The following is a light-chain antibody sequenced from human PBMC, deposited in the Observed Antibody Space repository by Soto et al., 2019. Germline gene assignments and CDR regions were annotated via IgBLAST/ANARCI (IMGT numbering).Light chain of an antibody. CDR1: SSNIGSKS. J-gene: IGLJ3*02. CDR2: NNS. CDR3: AAWDDSLSGPV. V-gene: IGLV1-44*01. Sequence: QLVLTQPPSASGTPGQRVTISCSGSSSNIGSKSVNWYQQLPGTAPKLLILNNSQRPSGVPERFSGSKSGTSASLAISGLQSEDEADYYCAAWDDSLSGPVFGGGTQLTVL.